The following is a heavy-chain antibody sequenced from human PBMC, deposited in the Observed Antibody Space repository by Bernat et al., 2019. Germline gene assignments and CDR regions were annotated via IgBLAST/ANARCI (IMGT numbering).Heavy chain of an antibody. V-gene: IGHV1-18*01. CDR1: GYTFTSYG. Sequence: QVQLVQSGAEVKKPGASVKVSCKASGYTFTSYGISWVRQAPGQGLEWMGWISAYNGNTNYAQKLQGRVTMTTDTSTSTAYMELRSLRSDDTAVYYCARVERGVSSSSWGNYYYYYGMDVWGQGTTVTVSS. D-gene: IGHD6-13*01. CDR3: ARVERGVSSSSWGNYYYYYGMDV. J-gene: IGHJ6*02. CDR2: ISAYNGNT.